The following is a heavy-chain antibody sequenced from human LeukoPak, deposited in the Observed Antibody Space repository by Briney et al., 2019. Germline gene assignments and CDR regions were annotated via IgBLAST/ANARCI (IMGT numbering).Heavy chain of an antibody. CDR1: GYTFTNYG. D-gene: IGHD5-12*01. J-gene: IGHJ6*03. CDR2: ISAYNGNT. V-gene: IGHV1-18*01. CDR3: ARAIVATIKRAYYYYMDV. Sequence: ASVKVSCKASGYTFTNYGISWVRQAPGQGLEWMGWISAYNGNTNYAQKLQGRVTMTTDTSTSTAYMELSSLRSEDTAVYYCARAIVATIKRAYYYYMDVWGKGTTVTVSS.